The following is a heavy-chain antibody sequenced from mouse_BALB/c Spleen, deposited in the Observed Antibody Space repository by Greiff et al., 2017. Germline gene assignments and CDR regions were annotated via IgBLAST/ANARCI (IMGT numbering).Heavy chain of an antibody. CDR3: ARDPVYYDSWFAY. D-gene: IGHD2-4*01. Sequence: EVKLMESGGGLVKPGGSLKLSCAASGFTFSSYAMSWVRQTPEKRLEWVATISSGGSYTYYPDSVKGRFTISRDNAKNNLYLQMSSLKSEDTAMYYCARDPVYYDSWFAYWGQGTLVTVSA. CDR2: ISSGGSYT. CDR1: GFTFSSYA. J-gene: IGHJ3*01. V-gene: IGHV5-6-4*01.